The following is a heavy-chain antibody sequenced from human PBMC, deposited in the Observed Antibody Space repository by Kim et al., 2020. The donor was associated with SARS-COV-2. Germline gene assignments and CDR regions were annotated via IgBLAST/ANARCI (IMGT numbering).Heavy chain of an antibody. V-gene: IGHV3-48*01. CDR2: ISGSSHII. Sequence: GESLKISCAASGFTFSSFSMNWVRLAPGKGLEWVSYISGSSHIIDYADSVKGRFTISRDNAKNSLYLQMDSLRGEDTAVYYCARDLKYAFDYWGQGTLVTVSS. CDR3: ARDLKYAFDY. CDR1: GFTFSSFS. J-gene: IGHJ4*02.